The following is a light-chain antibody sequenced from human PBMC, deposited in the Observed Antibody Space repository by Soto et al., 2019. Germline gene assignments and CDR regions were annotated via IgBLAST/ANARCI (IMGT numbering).Light chain of an antibody. Sequence: QSALTQPPSASGSPGQSVTIPCTGTSSDVGGYKYVSWYQQHPGKAPKLMIYEVSKRPSGVPDRFSGSKSGNTASLTVSGLQAEDEADYYCSSYAGSNNVLFGGGTKVTVL. CDR3: SSYAGSNNVL. V-gene: IGLV2-8*01. CDR2: EVS. CDR1: SSDVGGYKY. J-gene: IGLJ2*01.